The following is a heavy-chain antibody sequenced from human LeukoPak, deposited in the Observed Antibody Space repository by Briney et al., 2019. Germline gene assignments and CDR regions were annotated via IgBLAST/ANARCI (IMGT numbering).Heavy chain of an antibody. V-gene: IGHV4-59*01. D-gene: IGHD6-13*01. CDR3: ARVDSSWYPCYYYGMDV. CDR1: GVSISSYY. CDR2: IYYSGST. Sequence: SETLSLTCTVSGVSISSYYWSWIRQPPGKGLEWIGYIYYSGSTNYNPSLKSRVTISVDTSKNQFSLKLSSVTAADTAVYYCARVDSSWYPCYYYGMDVWGQGTTVTVSS. J-gene: IGHJ6*02.